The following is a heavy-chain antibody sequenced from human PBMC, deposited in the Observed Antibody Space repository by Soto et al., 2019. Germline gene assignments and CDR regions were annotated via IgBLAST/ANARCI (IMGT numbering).Heavy chain of an antibody. Sequence: QVQLVQSGAEVKKPGSSVKVSCKASGGTFNTFAISWVRQAPGQGFEWLGGIIPIFRTPDYAQKFQGRVTIIANESASTAYMELSSLRSEDTAVYYCARDKERHRFAGNYYYAMDIWGQGTTVTVSS. CDR1: GGTFNTFA. CDR2: IIPIFRTP. J-gene: IGHJ6*02. V-gene: IGHV1-69*12. D-gene: IGHD3-3*01. CDR3: ARDKERHRFAGNYYYAMDI.